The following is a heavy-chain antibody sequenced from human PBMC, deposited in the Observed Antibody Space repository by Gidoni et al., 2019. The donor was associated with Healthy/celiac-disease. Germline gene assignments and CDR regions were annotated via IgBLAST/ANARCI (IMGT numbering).Heavy chain of an antibody. V-gene: IGHV3-23*01. CDR3: AKSSGEGQYYFDY. CDR1: GFTFSSYA. Sequence: EVQLLESGGGLVQPGGSLRLSCAASGFTFSSYAMSWVRQAPGKGLEWVAAISGSGGSTYYADSVKGRFTISRDNSKNTLYLQMNSLRAEDTAVYYCAKSSGEGQYYFDYWGQGTLVTVSS. D-gene: IGHD6-19*01. J-gene: IGHJ4*02. CDR2: ISGSGGST.